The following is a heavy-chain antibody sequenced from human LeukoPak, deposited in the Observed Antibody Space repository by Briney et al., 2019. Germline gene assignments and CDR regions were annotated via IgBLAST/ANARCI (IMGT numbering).Heavy chain of an antibody. CDR2: ISYDGSNK. D-gene: IGHD6-19*01. V-gene: IGHV3-30*18. CDR3: AKGDSGWQRGHYFDY. CDR1: GFTFSSYG. J-gene: IGHJ4*02. Sequence: PGGSLRLSCAASGFTFSSYGMHWVRQAPGKWLEWVAVISYDGSNKYYADSVKGRFTISRDNSKNTLYLQMNSLRAEDTAVYYCAKGDSGWQRGHYFDYWGQGTLVTVSS.